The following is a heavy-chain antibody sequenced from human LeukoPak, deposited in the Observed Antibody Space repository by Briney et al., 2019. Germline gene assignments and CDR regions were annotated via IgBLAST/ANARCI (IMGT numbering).Heavy chain of an antibody. Sequence: GGSLRLSCVASGFTVSSNYMSWVRQAPGKGLEWVSMFYSGGSTFYADSVKGRFTIARDSSKNTLYHQMNTLRAEDTAVYYCVTYQLLLYGFDYWGQGTLVTVSS. CDR3: VTYQLLLYGFDY. D-gene: IGHD2-2*01. CDR2: FYSGGST. CDR1: GFTVSSNY. V-gene: IGHV3-66*01. J-gene: IGHJ4*02.